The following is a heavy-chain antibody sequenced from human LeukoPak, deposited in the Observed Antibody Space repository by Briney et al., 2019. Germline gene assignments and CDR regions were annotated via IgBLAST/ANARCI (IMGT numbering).Heavy chain of an antibody. CDR3: ARDEQLVLGYFQH. Sequence: PGGSLRLSCAASGFTFSDNYMSWIRQAPGKELEWVSYISSGSTYTNYADSVKGRFTISRDNAKKSLYLQMNSLRAEDTAVYYCARDEQLVLGYFQHWGQGTLVTVSS. D-gene: IGHD6-13*01. V-gene: IGHV3-11*05. CDR1: GFTFSDNY. J-gene: IGHJ1*01. CDR2: ISSGSTYT.